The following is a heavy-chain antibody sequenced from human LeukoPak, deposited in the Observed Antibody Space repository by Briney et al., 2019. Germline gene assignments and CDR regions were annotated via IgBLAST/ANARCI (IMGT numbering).Heavy chain of an antibody. CDR3: ARGRDGYNLSY. V-gene: IGHV4-59*01. J-gene: IGHJ4*02. Sequence: PSETLSLTCTVSGGSISSYYWSWLRQPPGKGLEWIGYIYYSGSTNYNPSLKSRVTISVDTSKNQFSLKLSSVTAADTAVYYCARGRDGYNLSYWGQGTLVTVSS. D-gene: IGHD5-24*01. CDR1: GGSISSYY. CDR2: IYYSGST.